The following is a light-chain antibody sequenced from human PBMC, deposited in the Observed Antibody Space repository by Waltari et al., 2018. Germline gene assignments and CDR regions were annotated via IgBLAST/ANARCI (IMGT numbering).Light chain of an antibody. Sequence: QSVLTQPPSVSGAPGQRVTISCTGSSSTIGAGYDVHWYHHLPGTAPKLLIYGNSNRPSGVPDRFSGSKSGTSASLAISGLQAEDEADYYCQSYDSSQSGVVFGGGTKLTVL. CDR3: QSYDSSQSGVV. CDR2: GNS. V-gene: IGLV1-40*01. CDR1: SSTIGAGYD. J-gene: IGLJ2*01.